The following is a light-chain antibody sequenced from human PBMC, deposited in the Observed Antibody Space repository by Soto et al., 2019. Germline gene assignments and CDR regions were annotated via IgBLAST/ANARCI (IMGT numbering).Light chain of an antibody. Sequence: QSVLTQPRSVSGSPGQSVTISCAGTSSDVGGYNYVSWYQQHPGKAPKLMIYDVSKRPSGVPDRFSGSKSGYTASLTISGLQADDEADYYCCSYAGRYTYVFGTGTKVTVL. CDR3: CSYAGRYTYV. CDR1: SSDVGGYNY. CDR2: DVS. V-gene: IGLV2-11*01. J-gene: IGLJ1*01.